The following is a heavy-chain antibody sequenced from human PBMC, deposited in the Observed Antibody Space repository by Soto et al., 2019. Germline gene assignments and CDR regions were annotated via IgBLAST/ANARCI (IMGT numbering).Heavy chain of an antibody. CDR1: GGSISRGDYY. CDR2: IYYSGST. Sequence: SETLSLTCTVSGGSISRGDYYWRWIRKPPGKGLEWIGYIYYSGSTYYNPSLQSRVTISVVTTKNQFSLKLSSVTAADTAVSYCARDYYGSGSYYRQSGPWGQGTLVTFSS. CDR3: ARDYYGSGSYYRQSGP. D-gene: IGHD3-10*01. V-gene: IGHV4-30-4*02. J-gene: IGHJ5*02.